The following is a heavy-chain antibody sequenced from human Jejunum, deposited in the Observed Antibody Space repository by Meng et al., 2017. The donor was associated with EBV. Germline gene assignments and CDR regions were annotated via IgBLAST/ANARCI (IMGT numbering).Heavy chain of an antibody. V-gene: IGHV3-74*01. CDR2: INPDGSST. J-gene: IGHJ4*02. Sequence: EVQFVVSGGGLVQPGGSLRLSCAASGFTFSDFWMHWVRQGPRKGLEWVSRINPDGSSTSYADSVRGRFTISRDNAKNTLYLQMNSLRAEDTAVYYCVRDLPVGWFTDYWGQGNLVTVFS. CDR3: VRDLPVGWFTDY. D-gene: IGHD6-19*01. CDR1: GFTFSDFW.